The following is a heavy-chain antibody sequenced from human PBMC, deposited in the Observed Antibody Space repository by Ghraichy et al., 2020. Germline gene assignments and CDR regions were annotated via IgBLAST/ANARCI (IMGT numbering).Heavy chain of an antibody. CDR2: MSVDATAI. J-gene: IGHJ4*02. V-gene: IGHV3-23*01. CDR1: GFMFSSAA. Sequence: GGSLRLSCTASGFMFSSAAMNWVRQAPGKGLEWVSLMSVDATAIYYADSVNGRFTISRDDSKDTLYLQMNSLRVDDTAVYYCAKSTTTLEYWGQGTLVTVSS. CDR3: AKSTTTLEY. D-gene: IGHD2-15*01.